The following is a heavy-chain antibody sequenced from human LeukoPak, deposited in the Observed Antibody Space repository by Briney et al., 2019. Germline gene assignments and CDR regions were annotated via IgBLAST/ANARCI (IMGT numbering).Heavy chain of an antibody. D-gene: IGHD6-13*01. V-gene: IGHV1-8*01. CDR3: ARDIAAAGISVNFDY. CDR1: GYTFTRYD. CDR2: LNPNSGNT. J-gene: IGHJ4*02. Sequence: ASVKLSCKASGYTFTRYDINGGRQATGQGLEWRGWLNPNSGNTGYAQKFQGRGTMTRNTSISTAYMKLSSLRSEDTGVYYCARDIAAAGISVNFDYWGQGTLVTVSS.